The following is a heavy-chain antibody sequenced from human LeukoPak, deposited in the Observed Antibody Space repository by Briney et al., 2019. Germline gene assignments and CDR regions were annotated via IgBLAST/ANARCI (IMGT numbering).Heavy chain of an antibody. CDR1: GYSISSGYY. V-gene: IGHV4-38-2*02. CDR2: IYHSGST. J-gene: IGHJ3*02. CDR3: ARKGWLQLGAFDI. D-gene: IGHD5-24*01. Sequence: SETLSLTCTVSGYSISSGYYWGWIRQPPGKGLEWIGSIYHSGSTYYNPSLKSRVSISVDTSKNQFSLKLSSVTAADTAVYYCARKGWLQLGAFDIWGQGTVVTVSS.